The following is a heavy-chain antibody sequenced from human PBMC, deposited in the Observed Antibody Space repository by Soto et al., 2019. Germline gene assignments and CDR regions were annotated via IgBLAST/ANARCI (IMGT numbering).Heavy chain of an antibody. D-gene: IGHD5-18*01. CDR2: IDPGDSST. Sequence: GESLKISCKGSGYTFTSYWITWVRQMPGKGLEWMGRIDPGDSSTNYSPSFQGHVTISTDKSITTAHLQWSSLQVSDTAMYYCAATGYTYGYHFDHWGQGTQVTVSS. CDR3: AATGYTYGYHFDH. CDR1: GYTFTSYW. J-gene: IGHJ4*02. V-gene: IGHV5-10-1*01.